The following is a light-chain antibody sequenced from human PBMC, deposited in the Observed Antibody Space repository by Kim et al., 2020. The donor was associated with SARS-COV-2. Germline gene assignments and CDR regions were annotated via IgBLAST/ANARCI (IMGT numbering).Light chain of an antibody. CDR2: DAS. Sequence: LTPGERATRSCRTRQSVSSYLAWYQQKPGQAPRLLIYDASNRATGIPARFSGSGSGTDFTLTISSLEPEEFAVYYCQQRSNWPTFGQGTKVDIK. CDR3: QQRSNWPT. J-gene: IGKJ1*01. CDR1: QSVSSY. V-gene: IGKV3-11*01.